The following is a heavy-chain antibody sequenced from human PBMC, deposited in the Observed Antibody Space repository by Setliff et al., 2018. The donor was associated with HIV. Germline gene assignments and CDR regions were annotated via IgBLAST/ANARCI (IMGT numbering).Heavy chain of an antibody. Sequence: ASVKVSCKASGHSFTNLGLNWVRQAPGQGLEWMGWISVYNGHTNFAQKLQDRVTMTTDTSTSAAYMELRSLRSDDTAVYYCARAYDVLTGYFDYWGQGTLVTVST. J-gene: IGHJ4*02. CDR3: ARAYDVLTGYFDY. CDR2: ISVYNGHT. V-gene: IGHV1-18*01. CDR1: GHSFTNLG. D-gene: IGHD3-9*01.